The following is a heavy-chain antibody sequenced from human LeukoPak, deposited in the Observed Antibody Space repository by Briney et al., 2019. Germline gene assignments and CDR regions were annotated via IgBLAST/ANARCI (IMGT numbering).Heavy chain of an antibody. Sequence: PGGSLRLSCAASGFTFSSYSMNWVRQATGKGLEWVSSISSSSSYIYYADSVKGRFTISRDNDKNSLYLQMNSLRAEDTAVYYCARGRYGDYYFDYWGQGTLVTVSS. V-gene: IGHV3-21*01. CDR3: ARGRYGDYYFDY. D-gene: IGHD4-17*01. J-gene: IGHJ4*02. CDR2: ISSSSSYI. CDR1: GFTFSSYS.